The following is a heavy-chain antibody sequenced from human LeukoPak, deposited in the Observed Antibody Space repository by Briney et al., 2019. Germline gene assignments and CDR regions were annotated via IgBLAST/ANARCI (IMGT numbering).Heavy chain of an antibody. J-gene: IGHJ6*04. CDR3: ARLDIVVVVADLDV. D-gene: IGHD2-15*01. CDR1: GYTFTGYY. CDR2: INPNSGGT. Sequence: ASVKVSCKASGYTFTGYYMHCVRQAPGQGLEWMGRINPNSGGTNYAQKFQGRVTMTRDTSISTAYMELSRLRSDDTAVYYCARLDIVVVVADLDVWGKGTTVTVSS. V-gene: IGHV1-2*06.